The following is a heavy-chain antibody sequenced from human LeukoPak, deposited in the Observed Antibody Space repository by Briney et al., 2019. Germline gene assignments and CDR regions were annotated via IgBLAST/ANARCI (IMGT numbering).Heavy chain of an antibody. CDR1: GYTSTGYY. J-gene: IGHJ3*02. Sequence: ASVKVSCKASGYTSTGYYLHWVRQAPGQGLEWMGWINPNSGGTNYSQKFQGRVTMTRDTSISTAYMELSRLSSDDTAVYYCARGAPTPYSSGWHTGPIMPTQAFDIWGQGTMVTVSS. CDR2: INPNSGGT. CDR3: ARGAPTPYSSGWHTGPIMPTQAFDI. V-gene: IGHV1-2*02. D-gene: IGHD6-19*01.